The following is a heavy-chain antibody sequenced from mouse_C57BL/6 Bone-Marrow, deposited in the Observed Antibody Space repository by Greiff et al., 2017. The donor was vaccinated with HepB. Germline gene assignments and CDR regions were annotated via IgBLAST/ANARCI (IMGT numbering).Heavy chain of an antibody. Sequence: EVQLVESGGGLVQPKGSLKLSCAASGFSFNTYAMNWVRQAPGKGLEWVARIRSKSNNYATYYADSVKDRFTISRDDSESMLYLQMNNVKTEDTAMYYCVSREGYYYGSSYEYFDVWGTGTTVTVSS. V-gene: IGHV10-1*01. CDR2: IRSKSNNYAT. CDR3: VSREGYYYGSSYEYFDV. D-gene: IGHD1-1*01. J-gene: IGHJ1*03. CDR1: GFSFNTYA.